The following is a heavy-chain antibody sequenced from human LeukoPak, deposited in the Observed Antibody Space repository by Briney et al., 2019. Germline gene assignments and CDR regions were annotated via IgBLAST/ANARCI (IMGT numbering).Heavy chain of an antibody. CDR3: ARETPYGSGSYPFDY. V-gene: IGHV4-30-4*07. CDR2: IYYSGST. J-gene: IGHJ4*02. D-gene: IGHD3-10*01. Sequence: SETLSLTCAVSGGSISSGGYSWSWIRQPPGKGLEWIGYIYYSGSTYYNPPLKSRVTISVDTSKNQFSLKLSSVTAADTAVYYCARETPYGSGSYPFDYWGQGILVTVSS. CDR1: GGSISSGGYS.